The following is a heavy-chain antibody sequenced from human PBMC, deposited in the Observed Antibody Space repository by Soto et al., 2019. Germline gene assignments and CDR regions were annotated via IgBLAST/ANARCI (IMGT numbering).Heavy chain of an antibody. Sequence: QVQLVQSGAEVKKPGASVKVSCKASGYTFTSCGISWVRQAPGQGLEWMGWISGYNGNTNYAQKFQGRVTMTTDTSTSTVYMELSSLRSDDTAVYYCARDSLDRYGNDYWGQGTLVTVSS. V-gene: IGHV1-18*01. CDR1: GYTFTSCG. CDR2: ISGYNGNT. CDR3: ARDSLDRYGNDY. J-gene: IGHJ4*02. D-gene: IGHD5-18*01.